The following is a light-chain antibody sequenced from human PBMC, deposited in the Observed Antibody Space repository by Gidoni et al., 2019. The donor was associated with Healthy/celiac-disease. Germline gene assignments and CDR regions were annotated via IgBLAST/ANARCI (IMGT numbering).Light chain of an antibody. CDR3: QQSYSTPMCS. J-gene: IGKJ2*04. CDR2: AAS. V-gene: IGKV1-39*01. Sequence: DIQMTQYPASLSASVGDRVTITCRASQSISSYLNWYQQKPGKAPKLLIYAASSLQSGVPSRFSGRGSGTDFTLTISSLQPEDFATYYCQQSYSTPMCSFGQGTKLEIK. CDR1: QSISSY.